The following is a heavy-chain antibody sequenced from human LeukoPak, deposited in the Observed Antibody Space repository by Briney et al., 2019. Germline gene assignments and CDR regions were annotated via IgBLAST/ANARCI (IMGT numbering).Heavy chain of an antibody. CDR1: GGSFSGYY. J-gene: IGHJ3*02. V-gene: IGHV4-34*01. CDR3: ARSKGPDVFDI. Sequence: SETLSLACAVYGGSFSGYYWSWIRQPPGKGLEWIGEINHSGSTNYNPSLKSRVTISVDTSRNQFSLKLSSVTAADTAIYYCARSKGPDVFDIWGQGTMVTVSS. CDR2: INHSGST.